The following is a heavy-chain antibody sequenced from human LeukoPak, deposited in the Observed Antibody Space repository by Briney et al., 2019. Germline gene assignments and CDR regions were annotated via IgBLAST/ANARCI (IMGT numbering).Heavy chain of an antibody. CDR3: ARGLRTPTVGAIRYYYYGMDV. Sequence: SETLSLTCTVSGGSISSSSYYWGWIRQPPGKGLEWIGSIYYSGSTYYNPSLKSRVTISVDTSKNQFSLKLSSVTAADTAVYYCARGLRTPTVGAIRYYYYGMDVWGQGTTVTVSS. J-gene: IGHJ6*02. CDR2: IYYSGST. V-gene: IGHV4-39*07. CDR1: GGSISSSSYY. D-gene: IGHD3-10*01.